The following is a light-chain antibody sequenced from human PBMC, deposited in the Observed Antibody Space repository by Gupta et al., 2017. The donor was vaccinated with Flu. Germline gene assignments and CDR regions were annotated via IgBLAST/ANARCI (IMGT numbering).Light chain of an antibody. CDR2: KAS. Sequence: DIQMTQSPSTLAASVGDSVTLTCRATQNINSWLAWYQQRPGKAPTLPIYKASTLHTGVSSRFSGSGSGTEFTLTISSLQPDDLATYYCQQYNMYPKTFGQGTKVELK. J-gene: IGKJ1*01. CDR1: QNINSW. V-gene: IGKV1-5*03. CDR3: QQYNMYPKT.